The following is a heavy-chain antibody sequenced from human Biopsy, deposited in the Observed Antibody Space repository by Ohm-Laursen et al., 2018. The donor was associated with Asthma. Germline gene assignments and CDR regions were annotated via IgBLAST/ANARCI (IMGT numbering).Heavy chain of an antibody. V-gene: IGHV3-30*03. J-gene: IGHJ3*02. CDR1: GFTFGDYW. CDR3: ARQSGQDNGDSSAFDT. CDR2: VSSDGHNK. Sequence: RSLRLSCTAPGFTFGDYWMSWVRQVPGKGLEWVALVSSDGHNKYYEQSVKGRFTISRDNSRNRLDLQINRLTVEDSAVYFCARQSGQDNGDSSAFDTWGQGTKVAVSS. D-gene: IGHD3-22*01.